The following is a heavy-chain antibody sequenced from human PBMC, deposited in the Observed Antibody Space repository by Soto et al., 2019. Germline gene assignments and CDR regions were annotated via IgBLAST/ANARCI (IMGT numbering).Heavy chain of an antibody. D-gene: IGHD5-12*01. CDR2: ITAGNGNT. Sequence: GASVKVSCKASGYSFTSYTIHWVRQAPGQRLEWMGWITAGNGNTKYSQNFQGRVTITRDTSASTAYMELSSLRSDDTAVYYCASQEMATKNVDAFDIWGQGTMVTVS. CDR1: GYSFTSYT. CDR3: ASQEMATKNVDAFDI. J-gene: IGHJ3*02. V-gene: IGHV1-3*01.